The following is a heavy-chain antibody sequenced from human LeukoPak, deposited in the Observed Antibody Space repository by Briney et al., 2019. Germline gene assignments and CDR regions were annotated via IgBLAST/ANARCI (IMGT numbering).Heavy chain of an antibody. Sequence: GEARQISCQGSGSRFTSYWIGWVGQLPGKGLEWMGIIYPGDSDTRYRPSFQVQVTISADKSISTAYLQWSSLKASDTAMYYCARYSGYDWEYAFDIWGQGTMVTVSS. V-gene: IGHV5-51*01. J-gene: IGHJ3*02. D-gene: IGHD5-12*01. CDR3: ARYSGYDWEYAFDI. CDR1: GSRFTSYW. CDR2: IYPGDSDT.